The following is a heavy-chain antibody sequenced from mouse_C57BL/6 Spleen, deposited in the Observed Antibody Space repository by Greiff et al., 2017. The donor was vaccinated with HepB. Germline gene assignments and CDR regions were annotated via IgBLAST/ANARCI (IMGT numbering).Heavy chain of an antibody. V-gene: IGHV1-52*01. Sequence: QVQLQQPGAELVRPGSSVKLSCKASGYTFTSYWMHWVKQRPIQGLEWIGNIDPSDSETHYNQKFKDKATLTVDKSSSTAYMQLSSLTSEDSAVYYCARWGSTMVTGGNYYAMDYWGQGTSVTVSS. CDR1: GYTFTSYW. CDR3: ARWGSTMVTGGNYYAMDY. J-gene: IGHJ4*01. CDR2: IDPSDSET. D-gene: IGHD2-2*01.